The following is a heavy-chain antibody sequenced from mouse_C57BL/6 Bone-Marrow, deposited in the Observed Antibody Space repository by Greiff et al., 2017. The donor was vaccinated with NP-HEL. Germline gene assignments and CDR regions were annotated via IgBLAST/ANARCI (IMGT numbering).Heavy chain of an antibody. V-gene: IGHV1-18*01. Sequence: VQLKQSGPELVKPGASVKIPCKASGYTFTDYNMDWVKQSHGKSLEWIGDINPNNGGTIYNQKFKGKATLTVDKSSSTAYMELRSLTSEDTAVYYCARCVYDYGEVYFDYWGQGTTLTVSS. J-gene: IGHJ2*01. CDR3: ARCVYDYGEVYFDY. CDR1: GYTFTDYN. D-gene: IGHD2-4*01. CDR2: INPNNGGT.